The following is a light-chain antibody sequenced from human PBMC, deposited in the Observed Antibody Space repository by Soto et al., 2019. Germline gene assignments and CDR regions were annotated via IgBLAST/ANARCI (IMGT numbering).Light chain of an antibody. V-gene: IGLV1-44*01. CDR2: TND. Sequence: QAVVTQPPSASGTPGQRVTISCSGSSSNIGSNTVNWYQQLPGTAPELLIYTNDQRPSGVPDRFSGSKSGTSASLAISGLQSEDEADYYCAAWDDSLKGLVFGGGTKLTVL. J-gene: IGLJ2*01. CDR3: AAWDDSLKGLV. CDR1: SSNIGSNT.